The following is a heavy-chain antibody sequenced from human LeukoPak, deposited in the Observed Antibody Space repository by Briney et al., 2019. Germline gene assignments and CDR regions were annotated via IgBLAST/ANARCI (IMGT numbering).Heavy chain of an antibody. J-gene: IGHJ5*02. CDR2: INTNTGNP. CDR3: ARESITMVRGVIIVRNWFDP. Sequence: ASVKVSCKASGYTFTSYAMNWVRQAPGQGLEWMGWINTNTGNPTYAQGFTGRFVFSLDTSVSTAYLQISTLKAEDTAVYYCARESITMVRGVIIVRNWFDPWGQGTLVTVSS. D-gene: IGHD3-10*01. V-gene: IGHV7-4-1*02. CDR1: GYTFTSYA.